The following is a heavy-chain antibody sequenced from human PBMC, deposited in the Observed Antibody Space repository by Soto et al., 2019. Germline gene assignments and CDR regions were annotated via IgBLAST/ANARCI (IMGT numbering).Heavy chain of an antibody. CDR2: IDPSDSYT. D-gene: IGHD6-13*01. V-gene: IGHV5-10-1*01. CDR1: GYSFTSYW. Sequence: PGESLKISCKGSGYSFTSYWISWVRQMPGKGLEWMGRIDPSDSYTNYSPSFQGHVTIPADKSISTAYLQWSSLKASDTAMYYCARLRKRIAAAGTAGMDVWGQGTTVTVSS. J-gene: IGHJ6*02. CDR3: ARLRKRIAAAGTAGMDV.